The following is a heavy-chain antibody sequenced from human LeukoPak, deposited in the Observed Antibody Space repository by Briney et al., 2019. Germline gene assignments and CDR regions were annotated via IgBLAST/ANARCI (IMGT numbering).Heavy chain of an antibody. J-gene: IGHJ4*02. CDR1: GLSFSNYW. Sequence: GGSLRLSCAVSGLSFSNYWMHWVRQAPGKGLVWVARTNLHGTAVDYAGSVKGRFTISRDNAKNTLFLQRNSLRAEDTAVYYCASAYTYVRLGDHWGQGTLVTVSS. V-gene: IGHV3-74*01. D-gene: IGHD3-16*01. CDR2: TNLHGTAV. CDR3: ASAYTYVRLGDH.